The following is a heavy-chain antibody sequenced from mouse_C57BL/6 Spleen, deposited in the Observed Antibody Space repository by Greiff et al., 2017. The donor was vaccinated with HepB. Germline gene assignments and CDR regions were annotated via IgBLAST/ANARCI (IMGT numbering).Heavy chain of an antibody. Sequence: QVQLKQSGAELVRPGTSVKMSCKASGYTFTNYWIGWAKQRPGHGLEWIGDIYPGGGYTNYNEKFKGKATLTADKSSSTAYMQFSSLTSEDSAIYYCARRRGDERDFDYGGQGTTLTVSS. CDR2: IYPGGGYT. CDR3: ARRRGDERDFDY. J-gene: IGHJ2*01. D-gene: IGHD2-13*01. CDR1: GYTFTNYW. V-gene: IGHV1-63*01.